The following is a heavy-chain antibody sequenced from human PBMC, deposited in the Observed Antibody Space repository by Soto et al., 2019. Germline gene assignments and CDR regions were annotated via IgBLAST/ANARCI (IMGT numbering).Heavy chain of an antibody. CDR1: GYTFTDYA. D-gene: IGHD3-10*02. CDR2: TSTGNGNT. CDR3: AKCSQMWTPDY. J-gene: IGHJ4*02. Sequence: VRVSCICSGYTFTDYAMHSGRQAPGQRLEWMGWTSTGNGNTKYSQKFQGRVTITRDTSATTAYMELSSLRSEDTAVYYCAKCSQMWTPDYWGQGTLVTVSS. V-gene: IGHV1-3*04.